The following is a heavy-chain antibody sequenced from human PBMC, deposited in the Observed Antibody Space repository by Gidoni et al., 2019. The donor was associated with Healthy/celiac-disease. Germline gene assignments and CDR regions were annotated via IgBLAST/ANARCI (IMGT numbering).Heavy chain of an antibody. CDR3: ASAAIPAAMAWFDP. J-gene: IGHJ5*02. Sequence: QVQLGQPGAEVKKPGSSVKVSCKASGGSFSSYAMSWVRQAPGQGLEWMGRIIPILGIANYAQKFQGRVTITADKSTSTAYMELSSLRSEDTAVYYCASAAIPAAMAWFDPWGQGTLVTVSS. D-gene: IGHD2-2*01. CDR1: GGSFSSYA. V-gene: IGHV1-69*04. CDR2: IIPILGIA.